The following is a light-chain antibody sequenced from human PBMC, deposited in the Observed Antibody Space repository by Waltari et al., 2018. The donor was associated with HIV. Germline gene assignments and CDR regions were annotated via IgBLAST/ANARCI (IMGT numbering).Light chain of an antibody. Sequence: EIVLTQSPATLSLSPGERATLSCRASQSVGRYLAWYQQKPGQAPRLLIYDASNRATGIPVRFSGSGSGTDFTLTISSLEPEDFALYYCQQRTNCPPYSFGQGTKLEIK. V-gene: IGKV3-11*01. CDR3: QQRTNCPPYS. J-gene: IGKJ2*03. CDR2: DAS. CDR1: QSVGRY.